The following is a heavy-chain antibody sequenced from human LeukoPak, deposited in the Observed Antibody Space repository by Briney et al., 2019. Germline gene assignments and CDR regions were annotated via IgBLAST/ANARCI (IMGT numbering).Heavy chain of an antibody. CDR1: GYTFTSYG. J-gene: IGHJ4*02. CDR2: VSAYNGNT. CDR3: ARDSSSWYGLGSQGFDY. V-gene: IGHV1-18*01. Sequence: ASVKVSCKASGYTFTSYGISWVRQAPGQGLEWMGWVSAYNGNTNYAQKLQGRVTMTTDTFTSTAYMELRSLRSDDTAVYYCARDSSSWYGLGSQGFDYWGQGTLVTVSS. D-gene: IGHD6-13*01.